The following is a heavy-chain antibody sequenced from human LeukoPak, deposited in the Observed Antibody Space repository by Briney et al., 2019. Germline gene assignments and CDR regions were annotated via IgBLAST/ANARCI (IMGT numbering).Heavy chain of an antibody. D-gene: IGHD2-8*01. CDR3: ARSVRYCTNGVCYQGMDV. CDR2: ISSSSSYI. CDR1: GFTFSSYS. Sequence: GGSLRLSCAASGFTFSSYSMHWVRQAPGKGLEWVSSISSSSSYIYYADSVKGRFTISRDNAKNSLYLQMNSLRAEDTAVYYCARSVRYCTNGVCYQGMDVWGQGTTVTVSS. V-gene: IGHV3-21*01. J-gene: IGHJ6*02.